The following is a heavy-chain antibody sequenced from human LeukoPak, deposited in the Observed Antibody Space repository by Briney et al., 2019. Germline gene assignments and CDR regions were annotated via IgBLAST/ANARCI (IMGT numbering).Heavy chain of an antibody. CDR3: AITNYYDSSGYYYFNY. Sequence: GGSLRLSCAASGFTFSSYGMHWVRQAPGKGLEWVAVISYDGSKKYYADSVKGRFTISRDSSKNTLYLQMDSLRAEDTAVYYCAITNYYDSSGYYYFNYWGQGTLVTVSS. J-gene: IGHJ4*02. CDR1: GFTFSSYG. V-gene: IGHV3-33*05. D-gene: IGHD3-22*01. CDR2: ISYDGSKK.